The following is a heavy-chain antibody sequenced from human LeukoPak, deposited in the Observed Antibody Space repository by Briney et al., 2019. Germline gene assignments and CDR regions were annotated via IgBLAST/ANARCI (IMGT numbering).Heavy chain of an antibody. V-gene: IGHV3-9*01. CDR1: GFTFDDYA. D-gene: IGHD3-22*01. Sequence: PGGSLRLSCAASGFTFDDYAMHWVRQAPGKGLEWVSGISWNSGSIGYADSVKGRFTISRDNAKNSLYLQMNSLRAEDTALYYCAKEKDSSGYYPSYYFDYWGQGTLVTVSS. CDR2: ISWNSGSI. CDR3: AKEKDSSGYYPSYYFDY. J-gene: IGHJ4*02.